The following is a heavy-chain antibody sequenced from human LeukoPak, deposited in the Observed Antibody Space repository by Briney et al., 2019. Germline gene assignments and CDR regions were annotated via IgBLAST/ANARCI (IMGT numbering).Heavy chain of an antibody. J-gene: IGHJ4*02. CDR3: ASLSDSPDS. Sequence: GGSLRLSCAASGFALSSYGMSWVRQAPGKGLEWVSSISGSGGNTYYADSVKGRFTISRDISKNTLYLQMNSLRAEDTAVYYCASLSDSPDSWGQGTLVTVSS. CDR1: GFALSSYG. CDR2: ISGSGGNT. D-gene: IGHD2-21*02. V-gene: IGHV3-23*01.